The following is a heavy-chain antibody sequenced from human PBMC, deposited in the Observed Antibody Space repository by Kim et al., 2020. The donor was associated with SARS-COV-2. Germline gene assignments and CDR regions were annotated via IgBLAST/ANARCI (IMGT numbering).Heavy chain of an antibody. J-gene: IGHJ4*02. CDR2: ISTYNGNT. V-gene: IGHV1-18*04. CDR1: GYTFTSYG. D-gene: IGHD1-1*01. CDR3: ARDWVGGDHRERVDY. Sequence: ASVKVSCKASGYTFTSYGFSWVRQAPGQGLEWMGWISTYNGNTKIAQKLQGRVTMTTDTSTSTAYMELRSLRSDDTAVYYCARDWVGGDHRERVDYWGQGTLVTVSS.